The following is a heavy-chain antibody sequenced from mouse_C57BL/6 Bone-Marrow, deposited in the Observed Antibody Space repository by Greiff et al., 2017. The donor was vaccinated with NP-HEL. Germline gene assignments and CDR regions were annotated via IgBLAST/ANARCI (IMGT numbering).Heavy chain of an antibody. CDR1: GYTFTDYY. J-gene: IGHJ4*01. Sequence: QVQLQQSGPELVKPGASVKISCKASGYTFTDYYINWVKQRPGQGLEWIGWIFPGSGSTYYNEKFKGKATLTVDKSSSTAYMLLSSLTSEDSAVYFCARRELGITTVVATDYYAMDYWGQGTSVTVSS. CDR2: IFPGSGST. D-gene: IGHD1-1*01. CDR3: ARRELGITTVVATDYYAMDY. V-gene: IGHV1-75*01.